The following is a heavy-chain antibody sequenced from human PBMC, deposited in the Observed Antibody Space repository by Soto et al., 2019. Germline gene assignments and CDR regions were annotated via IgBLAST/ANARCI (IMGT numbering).Heavy chain of an antibody. CDR1: GYTFTSYG. V-gene: IGHV1-18*01. CDR3: ARDRYFDWSGPGFYYYYYYMDV. J-gene: IGHJ6*03. Sequence: ASVKVSCKASGYTFTSYGISWVRQAPGQGLEWMGWISAYNGNTNYAQKLQGRVTMTTDTSTSTAYMELRSLRSDDTAVYYCARDRYFDWSGPGFYYYYYYMDVWGKGTTVTVSS. D-gene: IGHD3-9*01. CDR2: ISAYNGNT.